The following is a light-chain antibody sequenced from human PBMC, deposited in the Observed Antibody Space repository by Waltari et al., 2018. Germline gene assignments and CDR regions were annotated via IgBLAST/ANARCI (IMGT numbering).Light chain of an antibody. J-gene: IGLJ3*02. Sequence: QSALTQPRSVSGSPGQSVTISCTGIRSGVDDYQFVSWYQQHPGKAPKLMIHDVTKRPSGVPDRFSGSKSGNTASLTISGLQAEDEADYYCCSYVGSHTNWVFGGGTKVTVL. CDR2: DVT. V-gene: IGLV2-11*01. CDR1: RSGVDDYQF. CDR3: CSYVGSHTNWV.